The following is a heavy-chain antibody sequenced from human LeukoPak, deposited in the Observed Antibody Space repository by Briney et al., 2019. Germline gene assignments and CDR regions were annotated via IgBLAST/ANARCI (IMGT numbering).Heavy chain of an antibody. Sequence: GGSLRLSCAASGFTFSSYAMSWVRQAPGKGLEWVSAISGNGGSPYYADSVKGRFTISRDNSKNTLYLQMNSLRAEDTAVYYCAKDRYSSSWFHPNYFDYWGQGTLVTVSS. CDR1: GFTFSSYA. CDR3: AKDRYSSSWFHPNYFDY. J-gene: IGHJ4*02. CDR2: ISGNGGSP. D-gene: IGHD6-13*01. V-gene: IGHV3-23*01.